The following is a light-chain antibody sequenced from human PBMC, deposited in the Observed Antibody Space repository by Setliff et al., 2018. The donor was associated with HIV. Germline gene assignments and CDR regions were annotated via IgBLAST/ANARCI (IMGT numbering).Light chain of an antibody. V-gene: IGLV2-23*01. J-gene: IGLJ1*01. Sequence: QSALAQPASVSGSPRQSISISCTGTSSDVGGYNLVSWYLHHPGKAPKLVIYEDTQRPSGVSNRFSGSKSGNTASLTISGLQAEDEADYYCCSYAGSSTYVFGTGTKVTVL. CDR1: SSDVGGYNL. CDR3: CSYAGSSTYV. CDR2: EDT.